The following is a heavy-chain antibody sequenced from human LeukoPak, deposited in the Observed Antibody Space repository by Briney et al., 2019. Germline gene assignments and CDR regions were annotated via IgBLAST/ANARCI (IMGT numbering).Heavy chain of an antibody. CDR1: GCTVSSNY. CDR2: IYSGGST. D-gene: IGHD5-24*01. CDR3: ETLHDYGGY. Sequence: SGGSLRLSCAASGCTVSSNYMSWVRQAPGKGLEWVSVIYSGGSTYYADSVKGRFTISRDNSKNTLYLQMNSLRAEDTAVYYCETLHDYGGYWGQGTLVTVSS. J-gene: IGHJ4*02. V-gene: IGHV3-53*01.